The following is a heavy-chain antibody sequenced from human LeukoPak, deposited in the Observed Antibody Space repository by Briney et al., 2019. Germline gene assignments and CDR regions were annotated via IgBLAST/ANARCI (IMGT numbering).Heavy chain of an antibody. CDR2: IFYSGST. J-gene: IGHJ2*01. CDR1: GGSISTSNYY. V-gene: IGHV4-39*07. CDR3: ARDLIMTTVTSYWYFDL. Sequence: SETLSLTCTVSGGSISTSNYYWGWIRQPPGKGLEWIGNIFYSGSTYYSPSLRSRVTISLDTSRNQFSLKLSSVTAADTAVYYCARDLIMTTVTSYWYFDLWGRGTLVTVSS. D-gene: IGHD4-17*01.